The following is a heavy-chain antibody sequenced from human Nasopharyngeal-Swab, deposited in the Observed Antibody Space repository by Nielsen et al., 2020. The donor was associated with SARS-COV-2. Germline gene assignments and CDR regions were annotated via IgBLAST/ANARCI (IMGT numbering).Heavy chain of an antibody. Sequence: ASVKVSCKASGYTFSDYYMHWVRQAPGQGLEWMGRVNPNSGDTIYAQEFQGRVTMTGDTSIGTAYMELRRLISDDTAVYYCVRDDGGVPGIPETGPPGAFWGQGTLVTGSS. CDR2: VNPNSGDT. J-gene: IGHJ4*02. D-gene: IGHD6-13*01. CDR3: VRDDGGVPGIPETGPPGAF. V-gene: IGHV1-2*06. CDR1: GYTFSDYY.